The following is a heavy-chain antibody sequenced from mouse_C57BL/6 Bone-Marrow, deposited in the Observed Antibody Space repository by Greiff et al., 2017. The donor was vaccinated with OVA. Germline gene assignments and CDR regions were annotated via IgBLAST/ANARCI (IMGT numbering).Heavy chain of an antibody. CDR1: GYTFTSYW. D-gene: IGHD1-1*01. V-gene: IGHV1-64*01. J-gene: IGHJ2*01. Sequence: QVQLQQPGAELVKPGASVKLSCKASGYTFTSYWMHWVKQRPGQGLEWIGMIHPNSGSTNYNEKFKSKATLHVDKSSSTAYMQPRSLTTEDSAVYYCARKALDYYGSSYGYYFDYWGQGTTLTVSS. CDR3: ARKALDYYGSSYGYYFDY. CDR2: IHPNSGST.